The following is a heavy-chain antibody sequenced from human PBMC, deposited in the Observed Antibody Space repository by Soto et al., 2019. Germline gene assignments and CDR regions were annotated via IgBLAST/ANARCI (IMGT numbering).Heavy chain of an antibody. Sequence: QVQLVQSGAEVKKPGASVKVSCKASGYTFTSYYMHWVRQAPGQGLEWMGIINPSGGSTSYAQKCQGRVTMTRDTSTSTVYMELSSLRSEDTAVYYCARGNTVTTSFYYYGMDVWGQGTTVTVSS. V-gene: IGHV1-46*03. D-gene: IGHD4-17*01. J-gene: IGHJ6*02. CDR2: INPSGGST. CDR1: GYTFTSYY. CDR3: ARGNTVTTSFYYYGMDV.